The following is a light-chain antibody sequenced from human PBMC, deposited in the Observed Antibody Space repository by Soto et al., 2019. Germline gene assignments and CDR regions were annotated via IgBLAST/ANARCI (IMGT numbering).Light chain of an antibody. CDR1: QSVGSR. CDR2: GAS. V-gene: IGKV3-15*01. J-gene: IGKJ2*01. CDR3: QQYNNWPPYT. Sequence: DTVMTQSPVTLSVSPGERATLSCRASQSVGSRLAWYQQKPGQAPRLLIYGASNRATGIPARFTGSGSGTEFTLTISSLQSEDYAVYYCQQYNNWPPYTVGQGTKVDIK.